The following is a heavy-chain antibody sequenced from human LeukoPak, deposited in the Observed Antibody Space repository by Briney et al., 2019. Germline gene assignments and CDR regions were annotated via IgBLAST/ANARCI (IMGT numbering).Heavy chain of an antibody. Sequence: GGSLRLSCEVSGFSVSSYRMHWGRQAPAQGLVLVSRIKNDGSSPTYADSVRGRFTISRDNAKKTLYLQMDSLRDEDTAVYYCATSKWELPSPYDYWGQGTLVTVSS. CDR2: IKNDGSSP. CDR3: ATSKWELPSPYDY. CDR1: GFSVSSYR. V-gene: IGHV3-74*01. D-gene: IGHD1-26*01. J-gene: IGHJ4*02.